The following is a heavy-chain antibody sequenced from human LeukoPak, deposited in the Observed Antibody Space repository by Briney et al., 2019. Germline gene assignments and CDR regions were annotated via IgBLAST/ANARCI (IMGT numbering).Heavy chain of an antibody. J-gene: IGHJ4*02. V-gene: IGHV1-18*01. CDR3: ARDGTSTDDY. Sequence: ASVTLSCKASGYTFSNFGINWVRQAPGQGLEWMGWISGNNDNPNYGQKFQGRFTVTTDSSTNTAYMELRDLRFDDTAVYYCARDGTSTDDYWGQGILVAVSS. D-gene: IGHD2-2*01. CDR2: ISGNNDNP. CDR1: GYTFSNFG.